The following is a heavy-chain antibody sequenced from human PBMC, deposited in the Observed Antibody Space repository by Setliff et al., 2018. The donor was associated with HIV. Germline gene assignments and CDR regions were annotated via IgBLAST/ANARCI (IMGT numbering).Heavy chain of an antibody. CDR2: LYGSGDS. D-gene: IGHD6-25*01. V-gene: IGHV3-66*02. Sequence: HPGGSLRLSCAASGFTLSNTYMAWVRQAPGKRPEWVSTLYGSGDSYHADSVKGRFTLSRDTSKNTMYLQMNSLRREDTAVYYCARVLPYNSALDNWGQGTLVTVSS. J-gene: IGHJ4*02. CDR1: GFTLSNTY. CDR3: ARVLPYNSALDN.